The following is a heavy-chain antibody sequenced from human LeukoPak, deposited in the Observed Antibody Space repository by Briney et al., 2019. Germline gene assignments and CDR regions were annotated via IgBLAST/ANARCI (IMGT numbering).Heavy chain of an antibody. V-gene: IGHV3-30-3*01. CDR2: ISYDGSNK. J-gene: IGHJ4*02. Sequence: PGGSLRLSCAASGFTFSSYAMRWVRQAPGKGLEWVAVISYDGSNKYCADSVKGRFTISRDNSKNTLYLQMDSLRAEDTAVYYCARESRYYDSSGYYDYWGQGTLVTVSS. CDR1: GFTFSSYA. D-gene: IGHD3-22*01. CDR3: ARESRYYDSSGYYDY.